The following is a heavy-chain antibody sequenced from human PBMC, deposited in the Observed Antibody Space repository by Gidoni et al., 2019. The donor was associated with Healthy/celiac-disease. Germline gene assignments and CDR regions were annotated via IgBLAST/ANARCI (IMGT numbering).Heavy chain of an antibody. Sequence: QVQLQQWGAGLLKPSETLSLTCAVYGGSFSGYYWSWIRQPPGKGLEWIGEINHSGSTNYNPSLKSRVTISVDTSKNQFSLKLSSVTAADTAVYYCARRYYYDSSGHYSHSFDYWGQGTLVTVSS. D-gene: IGHD3-22*01. J-gene: IGHJ4*02. CDR3: ARRYYYDSSGHYSHSFDY. CDR1: GGSFSGYY. CDR2: INHSGST. V-gene: IGHV4-34*01.